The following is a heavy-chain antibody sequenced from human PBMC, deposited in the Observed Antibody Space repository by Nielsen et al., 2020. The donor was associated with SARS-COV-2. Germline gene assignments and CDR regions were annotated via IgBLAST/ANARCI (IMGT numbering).Heavy chain of an antibody. V-gene: IGHV3-15*01. CDR2: IKSKTDGGTT. D-gene: IGHD5-18*01. CDR3: TTDRSGYSYGYYYYYMDV. J-gene: IGHJ6*03. Sequence: WIRQPPGKGLEWVGRIKSKTDGGTTDYAAPVKGRFTISRDDSKNTLYLQMNSLKTEDTAVYYCTTDRSGYSYGYYYYYMDVWGKGTTVTVSS.